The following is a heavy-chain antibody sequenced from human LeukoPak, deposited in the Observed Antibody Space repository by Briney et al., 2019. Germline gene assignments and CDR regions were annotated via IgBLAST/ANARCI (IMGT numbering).Heavy chain of an antibody. V-gene: IGHV4-61*01. CDR2: IYYSGST. CDR3: ARDRIAAAGMSAFDI. CDR1: GGSVSSGSYY. J-gene: IGHJ3*02. Sequence: PSETLSLTCTLSGGSVSSGSYYWSWIRQPPGKGLEWIGYIYYSGSTNYNPSLKSRVTISVDTSKNQFSLKLSSVTAADTAVYYCARDRIAAAGMSAFDIWGQGTMVTVSS. D-gene: IGHD6-13*01.